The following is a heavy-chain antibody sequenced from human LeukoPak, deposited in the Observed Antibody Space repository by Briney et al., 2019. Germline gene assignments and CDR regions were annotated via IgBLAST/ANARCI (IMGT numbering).Heavy chain of an antibody. CDR3: AKGTYGDYGEVWSPWDY. CDR2: ISSSSSTI. J-gene: IGHJ4*02. D-gene: IGHD4-17*01. Sequence: TGGSLRLSCAASGFTFSSYSMNWVRQAPGKGLEWVSYISSSSSTIYYADSVKGRFTISRDNAKNSLYLQMNSLRAEDTAVYYCAKGTYGDYGEVWSPWDYWGQGTLVTVSS. V-gene: IGHV3-48*01. CDR1: GFTFSSYS.